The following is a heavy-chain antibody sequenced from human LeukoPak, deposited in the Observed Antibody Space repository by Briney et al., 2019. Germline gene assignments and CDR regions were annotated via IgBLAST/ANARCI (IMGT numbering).Heavy chain of an antibody. CDR1: GFTFSSYA. Sequence: GGSLRLSCAASGFTFSSYAMSWVRQAPGKGLEWVSAISGSGGSTYYADSVKGRFTISRDNAKNSLYLQMNSLRAEDTAVYYCARDPLGRAAASTSWGQGTLVTVSS. D-gene: IGHD6-13*01. V-gene: IGHV3-23*01. CDR3: ARDPLGRAAASTS. CDR2: ISGSGGST. J-gene: IGHJ5*02.